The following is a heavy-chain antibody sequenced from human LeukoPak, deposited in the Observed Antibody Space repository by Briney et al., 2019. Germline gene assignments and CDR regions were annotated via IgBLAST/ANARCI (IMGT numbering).Heavy chain of an antibody. CDR3: ARDLGILFRWAFDF. Sequence: ASVKASCKASEYTFTSYALHWVRQAPGQRLEWMGWINAGNGNTKYSQEFQGRVTIIRDTSASTAYMELSSLRFEDTAVYYCARDLGILFRWAFDFWGQGTMVTVSS. D-gene: IGHD2-15*01. V-gene: IGHV1-3*01. J-gene: IGHJ3*01. CDR1: EYTFTSYA. CDR2: INAGNGNT.